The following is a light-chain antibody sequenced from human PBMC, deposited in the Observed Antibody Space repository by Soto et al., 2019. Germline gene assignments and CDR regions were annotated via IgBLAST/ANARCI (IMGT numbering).Light chain of an antibody. Sequence: QSALTHPASVSGSPGQSLTISCTGTSSNVGSYKLVSWYQQHPGKAPKLMIFEVNKRPSGVSNRFSGSKSGNTASLTISGLKVEDEADYYCCSSGGSPTYVFGTGTKVTVL. V-gene: IGLV2-23*02. CDR3: CSSGGSPTYV. CDR2: EVN. CDR1: SSNVGSYKL. J-gene: IGLJ1*01.